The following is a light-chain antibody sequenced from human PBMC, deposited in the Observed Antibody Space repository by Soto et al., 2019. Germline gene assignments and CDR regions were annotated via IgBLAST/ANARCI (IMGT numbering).Light chain of an antibody. CDR2: AVS. CDR1: SSDIGGYEY. CDR3: NSYTSANPLGV. J-gene: IGLJ1*01. V-gene: IGLV2-14*03. Sequence: QSALTQPASVSGSPGQSITISCTGTSSDIGGYEYVSWYQQQPGKAPKRIIYAVSDRPSGVSNRFSGSKSGNTASLAISGLQAEDEADYYCNSYTSANPLGVFGTGTKLTVL.